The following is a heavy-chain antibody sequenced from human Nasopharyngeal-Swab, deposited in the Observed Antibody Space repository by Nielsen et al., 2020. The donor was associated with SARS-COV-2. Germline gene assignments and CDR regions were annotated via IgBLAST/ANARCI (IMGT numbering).Heavy chain of an antibody. Sequence: GSSLHISCAFFGFTFCSYALLWVLQAPGKGLEWVAVISYDGSNKYYADSVKGRFTISRDNSKNTLYLQMNSLRAEETAVYYCTRDLGRWQLFDPWGQGTLVTSPQ. D-gene: IGHD7-27*01. CDR3: TRDLGRWQLFDP. CDR2: ISYDGSNK. CDR1: GFTFCSYA. J-gene: IGHJ5*02. V-gene: IGHV3-30-3*01.